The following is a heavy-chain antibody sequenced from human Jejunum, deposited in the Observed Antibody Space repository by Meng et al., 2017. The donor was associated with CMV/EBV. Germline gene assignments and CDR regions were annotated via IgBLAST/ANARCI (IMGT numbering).Heavy chain of an antibody. CDR2: IHDTGST. Sequence: QGHLQGSGPGLVKPSQTLSLTCSVSGGSIGSGDYYWSWICQPPGKGLEWIGYIHDTGSTYYNPSLKSRVDISLGTSRNHFSLTLSSVTAEDTAVYFCARGSIFVSFDSWGQGTLVTVSS. V-gene: IGHV4-30-4*08. CDR1: GGSIGSGDYY. CDR3: ARGSIFVSFDS. D-gene: IGHD3-3*01. J-gene: IGHJ4*02.